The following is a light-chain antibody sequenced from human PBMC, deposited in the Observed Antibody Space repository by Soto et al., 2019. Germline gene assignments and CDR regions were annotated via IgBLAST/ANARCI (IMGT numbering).Light chain of an antibody. Sequence: EVVLTQSPGTLSLSPGERATLSCRASQSVNTNLAWYQQKPGQAPRLLIFGASIRATGVPDRFSGSGSGTEFTLSISSLQSEDSAVYYCQQYNDWPPLTFGGGTKVDIK. V-gene: IGKV3-15*01. J-gene: IGKJ4*01. CDR2: GAS. CDR1: QSVNTN. CDR3: QQYNDWPPLT.